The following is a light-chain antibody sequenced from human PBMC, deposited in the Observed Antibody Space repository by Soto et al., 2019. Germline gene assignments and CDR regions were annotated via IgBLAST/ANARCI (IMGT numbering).Light chain of an antibody. CDR3: QQRLNWPLT. J-gene: IGKJ5*01. V-gene: IGKV3-11*01. CDR2: DVS. CDR1: QSISYY. Sequence: EIVLTQSPATLSLSPGERATLSCRASQSISYYLAWYQQKPGQAPRLLIYDVSNRATGIPARFSGSGSGTDCTLTISSLEPEDFAVYYCQQRLNWPLTFGQGTRLEIK.